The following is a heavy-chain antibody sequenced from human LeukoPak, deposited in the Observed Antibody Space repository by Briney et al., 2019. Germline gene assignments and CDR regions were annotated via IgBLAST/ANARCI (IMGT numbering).Heavy chain of an antibody. V-gene: IGHV3-30-3*01. CDR2: MSYDGSNK. J-gene: IGHJ4*02. CDR3: AKGSSGGRPYYFDY. CDR1: GFTFSSYA. Sequence: GGSLRLSCAASGFTFSSYAMHWVRQAPGKGLEWVAIMSYDGSNKYYADSVKGRFTISRDNSKNTLYLQMDSLRAEDTAIYYCAKGSSGGRPYYFDYWGQGTLVTVSS. D-gene: IGHD3-22*01.